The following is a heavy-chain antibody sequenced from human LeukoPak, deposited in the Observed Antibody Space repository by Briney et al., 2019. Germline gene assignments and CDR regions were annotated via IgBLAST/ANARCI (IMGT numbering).Heavy chain of an antibody. CDR1: GFTFSSYA. V-gene: IGHV3-23*01. Sequence: GGSLRLSCAASGFTFSSYAMSWVRQAPGKGLEWVSAISGSGGYTYYADSVRGRFTVSRDSSKNTLYLQLNSLRAEDTAVYSCAKEAGSGWSYFDSWGQGTLVTVSS. CDR2: ISGSGGYT. J-gene: IGHJ4*02. CDR3: AKEAGSGWSYFDS. D-gene: IGHD6-19*01.